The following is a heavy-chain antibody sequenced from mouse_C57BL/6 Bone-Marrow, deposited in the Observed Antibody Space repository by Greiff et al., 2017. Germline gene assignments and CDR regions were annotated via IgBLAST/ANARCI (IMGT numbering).Heavy chain of an antibody. CDR3: ARRGLFWDFDV. CDR2: IWSGGST. Sequence: QVQLQQSGPGLVQPSHSLSITCTVSGFSLTSYGVHWVRQSPGKGLEWLGVIWSGGSTDYNAAFISRLSISKDNSKSQVFFKMNSLQADDTAIYYCARRGLFWDFDVWGTGTTVTVSS. J-gene: IGHJ1*03. V-gene: IGHV2-2*01. CDR1: GFSLTSYG. D-gene: IGHD6-5*01.